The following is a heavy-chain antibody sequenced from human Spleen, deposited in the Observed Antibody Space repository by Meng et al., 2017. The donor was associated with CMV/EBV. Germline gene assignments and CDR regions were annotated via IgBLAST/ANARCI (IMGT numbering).Heavy chain of an antibody. J-gene: IGHJ4*02. CDR3: ARSVDTAMGYFEY. Sequence: CGGSGDSITRSNWWSWVRQPPGKGLEWIGEISYIGSTNYNPALKSRVTISADKSKNHFSLTLSSVTAADTAVYFCARSVDTAMGYFEYWGQGTLVTVSS. CDR2: ISYIGST. V-gene: IGHV4-4*01. D-gene: IGHD5-18*01. CDR1: GDSITRSNW.